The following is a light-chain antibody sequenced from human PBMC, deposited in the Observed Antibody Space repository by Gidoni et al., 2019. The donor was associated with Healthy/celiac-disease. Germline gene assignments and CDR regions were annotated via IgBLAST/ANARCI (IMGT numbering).Light chain of an antibody. V-gene: IGKV3-20*01. CDR1: QSVSSSY. Sequence: SPGERATLSCRASQSVSSSYLAWYQQKPGQAPRLLIYGASSRATGIPDFTLTISRLEPEDFAVYYCQQYGSSRWTFXQXTKVEIK. J-gene: IGKJ1*01. CDR2: GAS. CDR3: QQYGSSRWT.